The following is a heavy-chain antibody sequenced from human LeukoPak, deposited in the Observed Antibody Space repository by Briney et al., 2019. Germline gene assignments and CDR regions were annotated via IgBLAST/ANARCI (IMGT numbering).Heavy chain of an antibody. CDR3: PGGPRGIFGSSWPHNWFDP. Sequence: SETLSLTCAVYGGSSSSYYWSWVRQPPGKGGEWIGEINNSGSTNYNPSLKSRVALSGATSKEQFSRKLSCVTAGHTTWVYCPGGPRGIFGSSWPHNWFDPWGQGTLVTVSS. V-gene: IGHV4-34*01. CDR2: INNSGST. D-gene: IGHD6-13*01. CDR1: GGSSSSYY. J-gene: IGHJ5*02.